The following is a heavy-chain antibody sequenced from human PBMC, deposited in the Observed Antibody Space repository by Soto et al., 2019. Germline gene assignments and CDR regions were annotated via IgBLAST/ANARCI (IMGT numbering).Heavy chain of an antibody. Sequence: SVKVSCKASGYTFTSYYISWVRQAPGQGLEWMGRVNPILSMSNYAQKFQGRVTMTADKSTSTAYMELRSLRSEDTAFYYCATSYGSGYRAFDYWGQGALVTVSS. CDR3: ATSYGSGYRAFDY. CDR1: GYTFTSYY. CDR2: VNPILSMS. J-gene: IGHJ4*02. D-gene: IGHD3-10*01. V-gene: IGHV1-69*02.